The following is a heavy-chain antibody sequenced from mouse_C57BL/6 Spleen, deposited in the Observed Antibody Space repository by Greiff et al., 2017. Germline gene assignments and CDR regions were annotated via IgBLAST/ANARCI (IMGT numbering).Heavy chain of an antibody. Sequence: QVQLQQPGAELVKPGASVKLSCKASGYTFTSYWMHWVKQRPGPGLEWIGMIHPNSGSTNYNEKFKSKATLTVDKSSSTAYMQLSSLTSEDSAVYYCARYDGYYGAMDYWGQGTSVTVSS. V-gene: IGHV1-64*01. CDR1: GYTFTSYW. CDR3: ARYDGYYGAMDY. J-gene: IGHJ4*01. CDR2: IHPNSGST. D-gene: IGHD2-3*01.